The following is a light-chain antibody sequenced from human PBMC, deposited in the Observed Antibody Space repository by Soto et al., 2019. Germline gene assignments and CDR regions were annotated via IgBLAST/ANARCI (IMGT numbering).Light chain of an antibody. Sequence: IQLTQSPSSLSASVVDRVTITCRASQGISSYLAWYQQKPGKAPKLLIYAASTLQSGVPSRFSGSGSGTDFTLTIRSLQPEDFATYYCQQLNSFPLTFGRGTQVEIK. CDR2: AAS. CDR1: QGISSY. CDR3: QQLNSFPLT. V-gene: IGKV1D-12*01. J-gene: IGKJ4*01.